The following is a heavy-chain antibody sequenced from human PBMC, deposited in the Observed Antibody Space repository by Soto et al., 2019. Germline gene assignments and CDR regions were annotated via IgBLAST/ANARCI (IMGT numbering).Heavy chain of an antibody. CDR2: ISGSGGST. Sequence: PGGSLILSCAASGFTFSSYAMSWVRQAPGKGLEWVSAISGSGGSTYYADSVKGRFTISRDNSKNTLYLQMNSLRAEDTAVYYCAKERGYCSGGSCYVFPYGMDVWGQGTTVTVSS. V-gene: IGHV3-23*01. D-gene: IGHD2-15*01. J-gene: IGHJ6*02. CDR3: AKERGYCSGGSCYVFPYGMDV. CDR1: GFTFSSYA.